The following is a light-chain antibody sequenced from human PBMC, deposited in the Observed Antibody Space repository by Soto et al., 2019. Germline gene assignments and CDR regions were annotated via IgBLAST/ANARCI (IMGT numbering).Light chain of an antibody. CDR2: WAS. Sequence: DIVMTQSPDSLAVSLGERATINCKSSPSVLYSSNNKNYLSWYQQKPGQPPKLLIYWASTRESGVPDRLSGSGSGTEFTLTISSLQAEDGAVYYCQQYYSTPQLTFGGGTKVEIK. J-gene: IGKJ4*01. V-gene: IGKV4-1*01. CDR1: PSVLYSSNNKNY. CDR3: QQYYSTPQLT.